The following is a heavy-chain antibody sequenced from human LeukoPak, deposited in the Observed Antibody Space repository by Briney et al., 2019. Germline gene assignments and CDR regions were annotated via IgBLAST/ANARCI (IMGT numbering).Heavy chain of an antibody. CDR2: INHSGST. V-gene: IGHV4-34*01. D-gene: IGHD6-19*01. J-gene: IGHJ5*02. CDR1: GGSFSGYY. CDR3: AGGGGSGRYLWFDP. Sequence: SETLSLTCAVYGGSFSGYYWSWIRQPPGKGLEWIGEINHSGSTNYNPSLKSRVTISVDTSKNQFSLKLSSVTAADTAVYYCAGGGGSGRYLWFDPWGQGTLVTVSS.